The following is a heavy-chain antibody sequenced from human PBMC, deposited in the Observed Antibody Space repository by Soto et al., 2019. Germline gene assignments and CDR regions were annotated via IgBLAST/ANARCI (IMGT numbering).Heavy chain of an antibody. CDR1: GFTFSSYG. D-gene: IGHD3-10*01. V-gene: IGHV3-33*01. J-gene: IGHJ3*02. Sequence: GGSLRLSCAASGFTFSSYGMHWVRQAPGKGLEWVAVIWYDGSNKYYADSVKGRFTISRDNSKNTLYLQMNSLRAEDTAVYYFSRDFGPRYKVALDAFDIWGQGTMVTVSS. CDR3: SRDFGPRYKVALDAFDI. CDR2: IWYDGSNK.